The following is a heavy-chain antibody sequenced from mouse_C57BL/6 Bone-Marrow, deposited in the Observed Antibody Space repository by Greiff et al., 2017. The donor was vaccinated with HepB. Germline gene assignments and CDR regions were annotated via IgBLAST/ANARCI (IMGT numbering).Heavy chain of an antibody. V-gene: IGHV1-26*01. J-gene: IGHJ4*01. CDR3: ASPDYYGSNPYAMDY. CDR1: GYTFTDYY. Sequence: VQLQQSGPELVKPGASVKISCKASGYTFTDYYMNWVKQSHGKSLEWIGDINPNNGGTSYNQKFKGKATLTVDKSSSTAYMELRSLTSEDSAVYYYASPDYYGSNPYAMDYWGQGTSVTVSS. CDR2: INPNNGGT. D-gene: IGHD1-1*01.